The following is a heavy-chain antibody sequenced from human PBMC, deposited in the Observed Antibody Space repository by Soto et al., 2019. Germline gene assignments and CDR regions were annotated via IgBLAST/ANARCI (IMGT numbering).Heavy chain of an antibody. Sequence: QVQLVESGGGVVQPGTSLRLSCVGSGFTFRSYVIHWVRQAPGKGLEWVALTSYDGSNNFYGDSVKGRFTISRHNSRNTVELQMDSVRIEDTALYYCARWGTTGGLDVWGQGTLVSVSS. CDR1: GFTFRSYV. CDR2: TSYDGSNN. J-gene: IGHJ4*02. D-gene: IGHD3-16*01. CDR3: ARWGTTGGLDV. V-gene: IGHV3-33*05.